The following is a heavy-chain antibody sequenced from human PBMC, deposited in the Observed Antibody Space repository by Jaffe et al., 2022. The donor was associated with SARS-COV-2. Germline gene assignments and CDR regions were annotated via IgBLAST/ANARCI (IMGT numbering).Heavy chain of an antibody. Sequence: QVQLVESGGGVVQPGMSLRVSCEASGFSFNDYGFHWVRQAPGKGLEWVAVVRYDGVTKFYADSVKARFTVSRDNSQNTVYLHMASVRPDDTAMYYCARAYTSSWFGFDLWGQGTLVSVSS. D-gene: IGHD6-13*01. V-gene: IGHV3-33*01. J-gene: IGHJ5*02. CDR1: GFSFNDYG. CDR2: VRYDGVTK. CDR3: ARAYTSSWFGFDL.